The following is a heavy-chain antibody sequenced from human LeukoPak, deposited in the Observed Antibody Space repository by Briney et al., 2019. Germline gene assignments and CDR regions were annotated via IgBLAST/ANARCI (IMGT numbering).Heavy chain of an antibody. J-gene: IGHJ4*02. CDR3: ARGRGAAGTRTYYFDY. CDR2: INTNTGNP. D-gene: IGHD6-13*01. Sequence: ASVKVSCKASGYTFTSYSMNWVRQAPGQWLEWMGWINTNTGNPTYAQGITGRFVFSLDTSVSTAYLQISSLKADDTAVYYCARGRGAAGTRTYYFDYWGRGTLVTVSS. CDR1: GYTFTSYS. V-gene: IGHV7-4-1*02.